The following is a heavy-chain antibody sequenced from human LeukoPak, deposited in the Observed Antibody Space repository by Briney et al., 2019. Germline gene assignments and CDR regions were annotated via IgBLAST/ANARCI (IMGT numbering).Heavy chain of an antibody. V-gene: IGHV4-4*07. CDR1: GGSISSYY. D-gene: IGHD2-15*01. CDR3: ARDRFRYCSGGSCSSDAFDI. J-gene: IGHJ3*02. Sequence: SETLSLTCTVSGGSISSYYWSWIRQPAGKGLEWIGRIYTSGSTNYNPSLKSRVTMSVDTSKNQFSLKLSSVTAADTAVYYCARDRFRYCSGGSCSSDAFDIWGQGTMVTVS. CDR2: IYTSGST.